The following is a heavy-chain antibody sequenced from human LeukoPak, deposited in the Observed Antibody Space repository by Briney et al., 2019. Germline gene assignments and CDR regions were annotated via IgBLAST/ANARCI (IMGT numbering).Heavy chain of an antibody. V-gene: IGHV4-61*02. CDR3: ARDLGY. Sequence: SETLSLTCTVSGGSISSGSYYWSWIRQPAGKGLEWIGRIYTSGSTNYNPSLKSRVTISVDTSKNQFSLKLSSVTAADTAVYYCARDLGYWGQGTLVTVSS. J-gene: IGHJ4*02. CDR1: GGSISSGSYY. CDR2: IYTSGST.